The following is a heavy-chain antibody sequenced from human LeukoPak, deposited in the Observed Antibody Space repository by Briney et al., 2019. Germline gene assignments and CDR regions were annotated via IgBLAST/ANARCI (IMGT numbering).Heavy chain of an antibody. D-gene: IGHD3-10*01. CDR3: ASTDYYGSGSYRR. J-gene: IGHJ4*02. V-gene: IGHV4-34*01. Sequence: PSETLSLTCAVYGGSFSGYYWSWIRQPPGKGLEWIGEINHSGSTNYNPSLKSRVTISVDTSKNQFSLKLSSVTAADTAVYYCASTDYYGSGSYRRWGQGTLVTVSS. CDR1: GGSFSGYY. CDR2: INHSGST.